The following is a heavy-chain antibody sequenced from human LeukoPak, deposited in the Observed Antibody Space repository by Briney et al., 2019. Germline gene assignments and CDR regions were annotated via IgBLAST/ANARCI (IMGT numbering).Heavy chain of an antibody. J-gene: IGHJ4*02. CDR3: ARDSRTWLLPSESY. D-gene: IGHD3-22*01. CDR1: GFTVSSNY. V-gene: IGHV3-7*01. CDR2: IKQDGSEK. Sequence: GGSLRLSCVASGFTVSSNYMSWVRQAPGKGLEWVANIKQDGSEKYYVDSVKGRFTISRDNAKNSLYPQMNSLRAEDTAVYYCARDSRTWLLPSESYWGQGTLVTVSS.